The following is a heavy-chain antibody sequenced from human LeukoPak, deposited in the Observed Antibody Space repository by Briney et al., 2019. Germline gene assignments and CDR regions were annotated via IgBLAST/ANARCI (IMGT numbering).Heavy chain of an antibody. CDR2: ISSSSSSYI. V-gene: IGHV3-21*01. CDR3: AELGITMIGGV. D-gene: IGHD3-10*02. CDR1: GFTFSSYS. J-gene: IGHJ6*04. Sequence: GGSLRLSCAAPGFTFSSYSMNWVRLAPGKGLEWVSSISSSSSSYIYYADSVKGRFTISRDNAKNSLYLQMNSLRAEDTAVYYCAELGITMIGGVWGKGTTVTTSS.